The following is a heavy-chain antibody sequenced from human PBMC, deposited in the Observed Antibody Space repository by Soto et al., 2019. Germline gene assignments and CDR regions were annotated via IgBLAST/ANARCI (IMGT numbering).Heavy chain of an antibody. D-gene: IGHD1-1*01. CDR2: TYYKSKWYY. CDR3: ARGSWNDVSGHYYMDV. J-gene: IGHJ6*03. V-gene: IGHV6-1*01. CDR1: GDSVSSNSSG. Sequence: QVPLQQSSPGLVKPSQALSLTCDISGDSVSSNSSGWNWIRQTPSRGLEWLGRTYYKSKWYYTYAASVKSRITVSPDTSKNQFSLQLTSVTPDDTAVYYCARGSWNDVSGHYYMDVWDKGTTVTVSS.